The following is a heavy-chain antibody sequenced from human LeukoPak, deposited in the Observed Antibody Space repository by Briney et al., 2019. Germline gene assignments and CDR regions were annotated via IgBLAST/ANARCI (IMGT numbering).Heavy chain of an antibody. CDR1: GVSISSYY. CDR2: IYNSGNT. D-gene: IGHD4-11*01. Sequence: PSETLSLTCSASGVSISSYYWSWIRQPPGKGLEWIGYIYNSGNTNYNPSLKSRVTISVDTSKNQFSLKLSSVTAADTAVYYCASRRVGYSIFDYWGQGILVTVSS. V-gene: IGHV4-59*01. J-gene: IGHJ4*02. CDR3: ASRRVGYSIFDY.